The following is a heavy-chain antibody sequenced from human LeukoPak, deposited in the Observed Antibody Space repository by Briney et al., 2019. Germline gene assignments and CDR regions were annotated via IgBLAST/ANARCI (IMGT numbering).Heavy chain of an antibody. CDR3: AREGVITIFGVVTYYYFDY. D-gene: IGHD3-3*01. CDR2: INTNTGNP. CDR1: GYTFTGYY. J-gene: IGHJ4*02. V-gene: IGHV7-4-1*02. Sequence: ASVKVSCKASGYTFTGYYMHWVRQAPGQGLEWMGWINTNTGNPTYAQGFTGRFVFSLDTSVSTAYLQISSLKAEDTAVYYCAREGVITIFGVVTYYYFDYWGQGTLVTVSS.